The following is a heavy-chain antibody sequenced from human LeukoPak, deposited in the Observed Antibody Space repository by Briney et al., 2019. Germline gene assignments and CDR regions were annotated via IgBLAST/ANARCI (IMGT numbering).Heavy chain of an antibody. CDR3: ARDNWIGPFRMFDY. Sequence: GGSLRLSCAASGFTFSSFWMHWVRQAPGEGLVWVSRISTDGTYTDYADSVKGRFTISRDNAKNTLYLQMDSLRAEDTAVYYCARDNWIGPFRMFDYWGQGTLVTVSS. CDR1: GFTFSSFW. J-gene: IGHJ4*02. V-gene: IGHV3-74*01. D-gene: IGHD1-20*01. CDR2: ISTDGTYT.